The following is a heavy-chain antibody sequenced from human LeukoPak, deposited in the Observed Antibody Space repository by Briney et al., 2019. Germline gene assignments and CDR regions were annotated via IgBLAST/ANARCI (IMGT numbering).Heavy chain of an antibody. J-gene: IGHJ5*02. CDR3: ARDRSTYSSSWGGFWFDP. D-gene: IGHD6-13*01. CDR1: GYTFTSYG. V-gene: IGHV1-18*01. CDR2: ISAYNGNT. Sequence: ASVKVSCKASGYTFTSYGISWVRQAPGQGLEWMGWISAYNGNTNYAQKFQGRVTMTRDTSTSTVYMELSSLRSEDTAVYYCARDRSTYSSSWGGFWFDPWGQGTLVTVSS.